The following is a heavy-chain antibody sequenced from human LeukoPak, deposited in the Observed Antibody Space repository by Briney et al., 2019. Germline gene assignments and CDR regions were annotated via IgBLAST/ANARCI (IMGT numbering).Heavy chain of an antibody. Sequence: SETLSLTCTVSGGSISTSSYYWGWIRQPPGKGLEWIGNIYYSGSTFDNPSLKSRVTISVDTSKNQFSLKLSSVTAADTAVYYCARGRGIAVAGKRRGFDYWGQGTLVTVSS. CDR3: ARGRGIAVAGKRRGFDY. CDR2: IYYSGST. CDR1: GGSISTSSYY. J-gene: IGHJ4*02. V-gene: IGHV4-39*01. D-gene: IGHD6-19*01.